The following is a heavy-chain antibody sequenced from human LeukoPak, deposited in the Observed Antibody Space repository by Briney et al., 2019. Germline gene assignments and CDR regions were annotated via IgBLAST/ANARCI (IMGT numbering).Heavy chain of an antibody. V-gene: IGHV4-31*03. J-gene: IGHJ4*02. D-gene: IGHD4-17*01. CDR2: IYYSGST. Sequence: SQTLSLTCSVSGGTISSGGYYWSWIRQHPGKGLEWIGYIYYSGSTYYNPSLKSRVTISVDTSKNQFSLKLSSVTAADTAVYYCARDYGDYYFDYWGQGTLVTVSS. CDR3: ARDYGDYYFDY. CDR1: GGTISSGGYY.